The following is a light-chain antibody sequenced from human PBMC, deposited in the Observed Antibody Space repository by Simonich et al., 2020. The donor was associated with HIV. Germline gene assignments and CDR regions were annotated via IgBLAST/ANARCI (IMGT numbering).Light chain of an antibody. CDR1: QSVLYSSNNKNY. Sequence: DIVMTQSPDSLAVSLGERATINCKSSQSVLYSSNNKNYLVWYQQKPGQPPKLLIYWASTRESGVPGRFSGSGSGTDFTLTISSLQAEDVAVYYCQQYYSSPRTFGQGTKVEIK. V-gene: IGKV4-1*01. CDR2: WAS. CDR3: QQYYSSPRT. J-gene: IGKJ1*01.